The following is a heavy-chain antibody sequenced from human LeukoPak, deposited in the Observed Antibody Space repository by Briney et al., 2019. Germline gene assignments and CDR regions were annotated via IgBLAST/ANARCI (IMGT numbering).Heavy chain of an antibody. CDR2: IYPGDSDT. CDR3: ARLSDLNYDSSGPFDY. D-gene: IGHD3-22*01. J-gene: IGHJ4*02. Sequence: GESLQISCKGSGYSFTSYWIGWVRQMPGKGLEWMGIIYPGDSDTRYSPSFQGQVTISADKSISTAYLQWSSLKASDTAMYYCARLSDLNYDSSGPFDYWGQGTLVTVSS. CDR1: GYSFTSYW. V-gene: IGHV5-51*01.